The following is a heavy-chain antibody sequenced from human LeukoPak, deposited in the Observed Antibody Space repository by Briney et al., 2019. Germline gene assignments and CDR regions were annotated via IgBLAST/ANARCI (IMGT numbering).Heavy chain of an antibody. V-gene: IGHV3-21*01. D-gene: IGHD6-13*01. CDR1: GFTFSSYS. CDR3: AREGKTAAGTDLRESGIDY. Sequence: PGGSLRLSCAASGFTFSSYSMNWVRQAPGKGLEWVSSISSSSSYIYYADSVKGRFTISRDNAKNSLYLQMNSLRAEDTAVYYCAREGKTAAGTDLRESGIDYWGQGTLVTVSS. J-gene: IGHJ4*02. CDR2: ISSSSSYI.